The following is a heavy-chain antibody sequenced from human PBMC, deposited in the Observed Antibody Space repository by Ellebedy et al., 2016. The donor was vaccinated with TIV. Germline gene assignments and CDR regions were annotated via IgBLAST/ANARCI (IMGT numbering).Heavy chain of an antibody. CDR2: ISADGSTK. CDR1: AFILSVYG. Sequence: PGGSLRLSCTASAFILSVYGMHWVRQAPGKGLEWIAVISADGSTKYHADSVEGRFTISRDNSQYTLYLQMNSLRPEDTAVYFCAKIVYSNRPGSYYYYGMDVWGQGTTVTVSS. D-gene: IGHD4-11*01. J-gene: IGHJ6*02. V-gene: IGHV3-30*18. CDR3: AKIVYSNRPGSYYYYGMDV.